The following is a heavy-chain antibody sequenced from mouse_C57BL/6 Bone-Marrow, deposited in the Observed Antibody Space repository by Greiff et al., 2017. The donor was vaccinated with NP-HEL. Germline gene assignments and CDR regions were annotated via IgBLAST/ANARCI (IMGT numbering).Heavy chain of an antibody. CDR1: GYTFTSYG. CDR2: IYPRSGNT. D-gene: IGHD1-1*01. V-gene: IGHV1-81*01. Sequence: VQLQQSGAELARPGASVKLSCKASGYTFTSYGISWVKQRTGQGLEWIGEIYPRSGNTYYNEKFKGKATLTADKSSSTAYMELRSLTSEDSAVYFCARRGYCYGRSYGFAYWGQGTLVTVSA. CDR3: ARRGYCYGRSYGFAY. J-gene: IGHJ3*01.